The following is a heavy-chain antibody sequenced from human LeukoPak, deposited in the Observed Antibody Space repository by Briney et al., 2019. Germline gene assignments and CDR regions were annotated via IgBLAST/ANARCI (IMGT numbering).Heavy chain of an antibody. CDR3: ARFTGCTNGVCYRYADY. D-gene: IGHD2-8*01. V-gene: IGHV3-30*04. CDR1: GFTFSSYA. J-gene: IGHJ4*02. CDR2: ISYDGSNK. Sequence: PGGSLRLSCAASGFTFSSYAMHWVRQAPGKGLEWVAVISYDGSNKYYADSVKGRFTISRDNSKNTLYLQMNSLRAEDTAVYYCARFTGCTNGVCYRYADYWGQGTLVTVSS.